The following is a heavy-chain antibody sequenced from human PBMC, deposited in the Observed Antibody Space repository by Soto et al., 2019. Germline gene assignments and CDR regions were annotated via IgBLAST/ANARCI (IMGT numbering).Heavy chain of an antibody. CDR3: ARATLYSNDWARGYFDY. V-gene: IGHV1-2*04. CDR1: GYTFTGYY. D-gene: IGHD6-19*01. J-gene: IGHJ4*02. Sequence: ASVKVSCKASGYTFTGYYMHWVRQAPGQGLEWMGWINPNSGGTNYAQNFQGWVTMTRDTSINTAYMELSSLRSEDTAVYYCARATLYSNDWARGYFDYWGEGTLVTVSS. CDR2: INPNSGGT.